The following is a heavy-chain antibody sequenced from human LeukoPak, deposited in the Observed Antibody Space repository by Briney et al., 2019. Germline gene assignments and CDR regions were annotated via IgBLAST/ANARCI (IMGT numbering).Heavy chain of an antibody. J-gene: IGHJ4*02. CDR1: GYTLTELS. CDR3: ATLYCSSTSCYKGFDY. CDR2: FDPGDGET. V-gene: IGHV1-24*01. D-gene: IGHD2-2*02. Sequence: GASVKVSCKVSGYTLTELSMHWERQAPGKGLEWMGGFDPGDGETIYAQKFQGRVTMTEDTSTDTAYMELSSLRSEDTAVYYCATLYCSSTSCYKGFDYWGQGTLVTVSS.